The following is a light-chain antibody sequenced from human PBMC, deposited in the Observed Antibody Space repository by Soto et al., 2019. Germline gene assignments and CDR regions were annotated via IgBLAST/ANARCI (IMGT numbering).Light chain of an antibody. V-gene: IGKV3-20*01. CDR3: QQYGSFWM. J-gene: IGKJ1*01. Sequence: EIVLTQSPGTLSLSPGERATLSCRASQSVSSSYLAWYQQKPGQAPRLLIYGASSRATGIPDRFSGSGSGTDFTLTISRLEPEDFAVYYCQQYGSFWMFGQGTKVDIK. CDR2: GAS. CDR1: QSVSSSY.